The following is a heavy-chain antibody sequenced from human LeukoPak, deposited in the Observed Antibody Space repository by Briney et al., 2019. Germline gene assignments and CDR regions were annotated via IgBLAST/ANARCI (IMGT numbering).Heavy chain of an antibody. CDR1: GFTFSSYA. CDR2: ISYDGSNK. V-gene: IGHV3-30-3*01. D-gene: IGHD6-19*01. J-gene: IGHJ3*02. CDR3: ARDAGWVESSDAFDI. Sequence: GGSLRLSCAASGFTFSSYAMHWVRQAPGKGLEWVAVISYDGSNKYYADSVKGRFTISRDNSKNTLYLQMNSLRAEDTAVYYCARDAGWVESSDAFDIWGQGTMVTVSS.